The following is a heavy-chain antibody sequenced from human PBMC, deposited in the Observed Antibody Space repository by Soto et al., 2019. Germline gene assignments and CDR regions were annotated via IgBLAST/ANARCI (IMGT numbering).Heavy chain of an antibody. CDR1: GGSISSGDYY. J-gene: IGHJ4*02. CDR3: GRERSTVVTLGYLVY. Sequence: SETLSLTCTVSGGSISSGDYYWSWIRQPPGKGLEWIGYIYYSGSTYYNPSLKSRVTISVDTSKNQFSLKLTSVTAADTAVYYCGRERSTVVTLGYLVYRGEGALVEVSS. V-gene: IGHV4-30-4*01. CDR2: IYYSGST. D-gene: IGHD4-17*01.